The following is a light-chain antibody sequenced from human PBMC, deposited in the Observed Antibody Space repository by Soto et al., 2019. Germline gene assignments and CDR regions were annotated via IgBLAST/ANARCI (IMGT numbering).Light chain of an antibody. Sequence: DIQLTQSPSFLSASVGDRVTITCRASQGISSYLAWYQQKPGKAPKLLIYAASTLQSGVPSRFSGSGSGTEFPLTISSLQPEDFATYYCQQLNSYLPTFGGGTKVEIK. CDR2: AAS. V-gene: IGKV1-9*01. J-gene: IGKJ4*01. CDR1: QGISSY. CDR3: QQLNSYLPT.